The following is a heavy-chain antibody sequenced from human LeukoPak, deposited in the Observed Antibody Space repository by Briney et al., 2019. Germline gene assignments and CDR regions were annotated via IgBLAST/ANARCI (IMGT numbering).Heavy chain of an antibody. J-gene: IGHJ4*02. CDR3: AKVGRYYYDSSGYYPWDY. Sequence: GGSLRLSCAASGFTFSSYAMSWVRQAPGKGLEWVSAISGSGGSTYYADSVKGRFTISRDNSKNTLYLQMNSLRAEDTAVYYCAKVGRYYYDSSGYYPWDYWGQGTLATVSS. CDR1: GFTFSSYA. V-gene: IGHV3-23*01. CDR2: ISGSGGST. D-gene: IGHD3-22*01.